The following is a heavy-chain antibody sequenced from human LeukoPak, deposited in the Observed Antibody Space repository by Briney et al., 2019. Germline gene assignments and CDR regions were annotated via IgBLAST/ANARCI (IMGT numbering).Heavy chain of an antibody. D-gene: IGHD2-15*01. CDR1: GFTFSSYG. J-gene: IGHJ4*02. Sequence: GGSLRLSCAASGFTFSSYGMHWVRQAPGKGLEWVAVISYDGSNKYYADSVKGRFTISRDNSKSTLYLQMNSLRAEDTAVYYCAKDVAVVVVAADYWGQGTLVTVSS. V-gene: IGHV3-30*18. CDR2: ISYDGSNK. CDR3: AKDVAVVVVAADY.